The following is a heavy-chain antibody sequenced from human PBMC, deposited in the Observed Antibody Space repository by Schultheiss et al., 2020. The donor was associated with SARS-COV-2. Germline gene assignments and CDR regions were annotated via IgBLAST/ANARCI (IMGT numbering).Heavy chain of an antibody. CDR1: GFTFSSYW. CDR2: INSDGSST. J-gene: IGHJ6*02. D-gene: IGHD2-2*01. Sequence: GGSLRLSCAASGFTFSSYWMHWVRQAPGKGLVWVSRINSDGSSTSYADSVKGRFTISRDNSKNTLYLQMNSLRPEDTAVYYCASSYCSSTSCPGPYYYYGMDVWGQGTTVTVSS. V-gene: IGHV3-74*01. CDR3: ASSYCSSTSCPGPYYYYGMDV.